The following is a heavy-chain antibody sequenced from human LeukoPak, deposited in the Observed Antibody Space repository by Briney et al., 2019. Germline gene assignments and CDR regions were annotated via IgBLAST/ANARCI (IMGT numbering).Heavy chain of an antibody. D-gene: IGHD6-19*01. CDR3: AKSIAVAGRGYYYYGMDV. CDR2: ISDSGIST. J-gene: IGHJ6*02. Sequence: GGSLRLSCAASGFTFSSYAMSWVRQAPGKGLEWVLAISDSGISTYYADSVKGRFTISRDNSKNTLYLQMNSLRAEDTAVYYCAKSIAVAGRGYYYYGMDVWGQGTTVTVSS. CDR1: GFTFSSYA. V-gene: IGHV3-23*01.